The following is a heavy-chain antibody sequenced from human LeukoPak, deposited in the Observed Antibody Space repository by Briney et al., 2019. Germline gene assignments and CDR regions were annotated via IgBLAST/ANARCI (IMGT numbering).Heavy chain of an antibody. CDR1: GFTFSSYA. J-gene: IGHJ3*02. V-gene: IGHV3-23*01. CDR2: ISGSGGST. Sequence: GGSLRLSCAASGFTFSSYAMSWVRQAPGKGLEWVSAISGSGGSTYYADSVKGRFTISRDNSKNTLYLQMNSLRAEDTAVYYCAKDVPGITIFGVVRDNAFDIWGQGTMVTVSS. D-gene: IGHD3-3*01. CDR3: AKDVPGITIFGVVRDNAFDI.